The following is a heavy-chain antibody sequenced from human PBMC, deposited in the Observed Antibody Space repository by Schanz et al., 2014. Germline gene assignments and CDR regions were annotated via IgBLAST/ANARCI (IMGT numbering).Heavy chain of an antibody. Sequence: QVQLVESGGGVVQPGRSLRLSCAASGFTFSKYGVHWVRQAPGKGLEWVAVISYDGRSKDYADSVKGRFTISRDNSKNTVCLQMNSLRGEDTAVYYCASADYTNYFDYWGQGTLVTVSS. CDR1: GFTFSKYG. D-gene: IGHD4-4*01. CDR2: ISYDGRSK. CDR3: ASADYTNYFDY. J-gene: IGHJ4*02. V-gene: IGHV3-30*19.